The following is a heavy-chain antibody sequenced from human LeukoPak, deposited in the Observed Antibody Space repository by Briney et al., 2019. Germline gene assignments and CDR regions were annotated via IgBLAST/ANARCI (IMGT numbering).Heavy chain of an antibody. V-gene: IGHV3-21*04. D-gene: IGHD3-9*01. CDR2: ISSSSSYI. CDR1: GFTFSSYS. CDR3: ARVADRKDILTGPDFDY. Sequence: PGGSLRLSCAASGFTFSSYSMNWVRQAPGKGLEWVSSISSSSSYIYYADSVKGRFTISRDNAKNSLYLQMNSLRAEDTAVYYCARVADRKDILTGPDFDYWGQGTLVTVSS. J-gene: IGHJ4*02.